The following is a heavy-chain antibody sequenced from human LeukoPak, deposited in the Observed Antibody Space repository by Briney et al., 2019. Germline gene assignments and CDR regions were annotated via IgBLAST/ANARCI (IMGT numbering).Heavy chain of an antibody. J-gene: IGHJ4*02. D-gene: IGHD5-18*01. CDR3: ARVDTAMVTGFDY. CDR2: INPSGGST. V-gene: IGHV1-46*01. CDR1: GYTFTAYY. Sequence: ASVTVSFKASGYTFTAYYMHRVRQAPGQGLEWMGIINPSGGSTSYAQKFQGRVTMTRDTSTSTVYMELSSLRSEDTAVYYCARVDTAMVTGFDYWGQGTLVTVSS.